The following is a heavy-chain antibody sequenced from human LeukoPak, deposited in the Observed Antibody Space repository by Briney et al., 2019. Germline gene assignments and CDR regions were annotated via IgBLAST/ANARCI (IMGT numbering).Heavy chain of an antibody. CDR2: IYYSGST. D-gene: IGHD3-10*01. V-gene: IGHV4-39*01. CDR1: GGSISSNSYY. CDR3: ARQKYYYGSGSYDDAFDI. Sequence: SETLSLTCTVSGGSISSNSYYWGWIRQPPGKGLEWIGSIYYSGSTYYNPSLKSRVTISVDTSKNQFSLKLSSVTAADTAVYYCARQKYYYGSGSYDDAFDIWGQGTMVTVSS. J-gene: IGHJ3*02.